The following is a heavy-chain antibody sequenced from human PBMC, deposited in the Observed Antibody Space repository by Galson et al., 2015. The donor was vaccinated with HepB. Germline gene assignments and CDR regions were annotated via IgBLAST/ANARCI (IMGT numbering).Heavy chain of an antibody. Sequence: SLRLSCAVSGFNFNKSGMNWVRQAPGKGLEWVSGISGSGGSTYYAASVKGRFTISRDNSKNTLYLQMNSLRADDTSIYYCAKDFDSATGTYTVCLTPHSWDQGTPVTVSS. CDR2: ISGSGGST. CDR1: GFNFNKSG. V-gene: IGHV3-23*01. D-gene: IGHD1-26*01. J-gene: IGHJ4*02. CDR3: AKDFDSATGTYTVCLTPHS.